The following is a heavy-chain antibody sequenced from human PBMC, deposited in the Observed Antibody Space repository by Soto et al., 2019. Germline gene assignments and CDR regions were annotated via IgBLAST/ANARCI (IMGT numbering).Heavy chain of an antibody. V-gene: IGHV3-33*03. CDR1: GFTFSNYG. J-gene: IGHJ5*02. CDR3: ARTYYDYVWGSWGWFDP. CDR2: IWHDGSNK. D-gene: IGHD3-16*01. Sequence: QVQLVESGGGVVQPGRSLRLSCAASGFTFSNYGMHWVRQAPGKGLEWVAVIWHDGSNKDYADSVKGRFTISRDNSKNTLYLQMNSLRAEDTAVYYCARTYYDYVWGSWGWFDPWGQGTLVTVSS.